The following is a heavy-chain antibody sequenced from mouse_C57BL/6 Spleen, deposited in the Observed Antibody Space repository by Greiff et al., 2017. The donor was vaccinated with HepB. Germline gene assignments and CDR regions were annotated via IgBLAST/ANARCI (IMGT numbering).Heavy chain of an antibody. V-gene: IGHV5-4*01. D-gene: IGHD4-1*01. CDR2: ISDGGSYT. J-gene: IGHJ2*01. CDR1: GFTFSSYA. Sequence: EVQVVDSGGGLVKPGGSLKLSCAASGFTFSSYAMSWVRQTPEKRLEWVATISDGGSYTYYPDNVKGRFTISRDNAKNNLYLQMSHLKSEDTAMYYCARENWDGYYFDYWGQGTTLTVSS. CDR3: ARENWDGYYFDY.